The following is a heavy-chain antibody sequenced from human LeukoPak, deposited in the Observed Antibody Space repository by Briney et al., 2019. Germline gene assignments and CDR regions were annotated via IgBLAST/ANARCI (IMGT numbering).Heavy chain of an antibody. CDR3: ARDEYTYGSRTHPYFFDY. J-gene: IGHJ4*02. D-gene: IGHD5-18*01. CDR2: IYISGSGST. CDR1: GGSFSGYY. V-gene: IGHV4-59*10. Sequence: SETLSLTCAVYGGSFSGYYWSWIRQPPGKGLEWIGRIYISGSGSTNYNPSPKSRVTMSVDTSKNQFSLKLSSVTAADTALYYCARDEYTYGSRTHPYFFDYWGQGTLVTVSS.